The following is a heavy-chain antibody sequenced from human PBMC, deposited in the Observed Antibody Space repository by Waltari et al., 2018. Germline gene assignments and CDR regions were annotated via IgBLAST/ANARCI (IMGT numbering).Heavy chain of an antibody. J-gene: IGHJ3*02. CDR2: IRTSKT. CDR1: GYTFTSYT. CDR3: ARYSGFYQDAFDI. D-gene: IGHD1-26*01. V-gene: IGHV1-3*04. Sequence: QVQLVQSGPEATKPGASVKVSCKASGYTFTSYTMHWVRQAPGQRLEWMGWIRTSKTKYSERFRGRVTITRDTSANTAYMEMTSLTSEDTAVYFCARYSGFYQDAFDIWGQGTMVTVSS.